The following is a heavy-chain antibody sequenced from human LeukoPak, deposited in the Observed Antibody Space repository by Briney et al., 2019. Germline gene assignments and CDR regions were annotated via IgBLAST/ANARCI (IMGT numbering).Heavy chain of an antibody. CDR3: AREILAPGKTHDY. J-gene: IGHJ4*02. Sequence: GGSLRLSCAASGFTFSNYWMHWVRQVPGKGLVWASRINDDGSATFYADSVKGRFTISRDNAKNTLFLQMSSLRAEDTAVYFCAREILAPGKTHDYWGQGTLVTVSS. CDR1: GFTFSNYW. CDR2: INDDGSAT. V-gene: IGHV3-74*01.